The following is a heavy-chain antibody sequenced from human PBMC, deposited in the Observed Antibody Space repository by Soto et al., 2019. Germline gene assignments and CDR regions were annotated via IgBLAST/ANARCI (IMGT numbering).Heavy chain of an antibody. D-gene: IGHD2-21*02. V-gene: IGHV3-48*01. J-gene: IGHJ6*03. CDR1: GFTFSRYN. Sequence: EVQLVESGGDLVQPGGSLRLSCAASGFTFSRYNMNWVRQAPGKGLEWVSYISSSSSTIYYADSVKGRFTISRDNAKNSLYLQMNSLRAEDTAVYYCARGDPNYYHYHMDVWGKGTPVTVSS. CDR3: ARGDPNYYHYHMDV. CDR2: ISSSSSTI.